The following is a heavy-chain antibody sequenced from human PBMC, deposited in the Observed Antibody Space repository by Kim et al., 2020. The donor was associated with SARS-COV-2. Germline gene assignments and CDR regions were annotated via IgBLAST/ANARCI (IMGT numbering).Heavy chain of an antibody. D-gene: IGHD3-3*01. CDR2: FDPEDGET. CDR1: GYTLTELS. J-gene: IGHJ5*02. Sequence: ASVKVSCKVSGYTLTELSMHWVRQAPGKGLEWMGGFDPEDGETIYAQKFQGRVTMTADTSTDTAYMELSSLRSEDTAVYYCATAIAIFGGWDPWGQGTLVTVPS. V-gene: IGHV1-24*01. CDR3: ATAIAIFGGWDP.